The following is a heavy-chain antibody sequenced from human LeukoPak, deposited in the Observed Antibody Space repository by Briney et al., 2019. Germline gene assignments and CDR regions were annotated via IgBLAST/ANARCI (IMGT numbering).Heavy chain of an antibody. V-gene: IGHV4-59*08. CDR3: ASGYSYGPEDYFDY. CDR1: GGSISSYY. D-gene: IGHD5-18*01. J-gene: IGHJ4*02. Sequence: SETLSLTCTVSGGSISSYYWSWIRQPPGKGLEWIGYIYYSGSTNYNPSLKSRVTISVDTSKNQFSLKLSSVTAADTGVYYCASGYSYGPEDYFDYWGQGTLVTVSS. CDR2: IYYSGST.